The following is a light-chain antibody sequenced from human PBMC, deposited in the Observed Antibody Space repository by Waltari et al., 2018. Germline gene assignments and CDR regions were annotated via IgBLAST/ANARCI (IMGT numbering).Light chain of an antibody. J-gene: IGKJ4*01. CDR2: DAS. V-gene: IGKV3-11*01. Sequence: EIVFTQSPATLSLSPGERATLSCRASQSVSSYLAWYQQKPGQAPRLLIYDASNRATCIPARFSGSGSGTYFTLTISSLEPEDFAVYYCQQRSNWPPLTFGGGTKVEIK. CDR1: QSVSSY. CDR3: QQRSNWPPLT.